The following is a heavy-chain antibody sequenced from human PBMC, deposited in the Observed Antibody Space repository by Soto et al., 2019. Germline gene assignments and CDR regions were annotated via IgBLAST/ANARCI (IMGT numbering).Heavy chain of an antibody. CDR1: GFTFSSYA. Sequence: GGSLILSCSASGFTFSSYALFWVRQAPGKGLECVSGINANGGDTYYADSVKGRFSVSRDKSKKTLYLQMSSLTTDDTAVYYCVIGASGEYYYDPMHVWGHGTSLTGS. J-gene: IGHJ6*02. CDR2: INANGGDT. CDR3: VIGASGEYYYDPMHV. D-gene: IGHD1-26*01. V-gene: IGHV3-64D*06.